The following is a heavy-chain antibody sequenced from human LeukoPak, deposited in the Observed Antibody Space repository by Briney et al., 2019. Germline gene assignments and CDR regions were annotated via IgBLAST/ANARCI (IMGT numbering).Heavy chain of an antibody. CDR1: GGSISSGGYY. J-gene: IGHJ4*02. Sequence: SETLSLTCTVSGGSISSGGYYWSWIRQHPGKGLEWIGYIYYSGSTYYNPSLKSRVTISVDTSKNQFSLKLSSVTAADTAVYYCARDPGIAAAGPNYFDYWGQGTLVTVSS. D-gene: IGHD6-13*01. V-gene: IGHV4-31*03. CDR3: ARDPGIAAAGPNYFDY. CDR2: IYYSGST.